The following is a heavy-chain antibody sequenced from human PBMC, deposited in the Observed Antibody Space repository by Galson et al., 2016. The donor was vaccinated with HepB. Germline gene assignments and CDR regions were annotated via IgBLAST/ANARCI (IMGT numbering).Heavy chain of an antibody. CDR1: GYSFSSYW. Sequence: QSGAEVKKPGESLKISCKGSGYSFSSYWIAWVRQMPGKGLEWMGIIYPGDSDTTYSPSFQGRVTISADKSIRTAYLQWNTLKASDTAMYYCARLGDQLLVRTLPPHFDYGGQGTLVTVSS. J-gene: IGHJ4*02. CDR2: IYPGDSDT. D-gene: IGHD2-2*01. V-gene: IGHV5-51*01. CDR3: ARLGDQLLVRTLPPHFDY.